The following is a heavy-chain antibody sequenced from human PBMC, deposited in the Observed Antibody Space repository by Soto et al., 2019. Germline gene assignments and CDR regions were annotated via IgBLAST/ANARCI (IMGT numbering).Heavy chain of an antibody. CDR1: GFTFSSYA. CDR3: AKGHLEALLWFGEN. Sequence: EVQLLESGGGLVQPGGSLRLSCAASGFTFSSYAMSWVRQAPGKGLEWVSAISGSGGSTYYADSVKGRFTITRDNSNNTLYLKMNSLRAGDMAVYYCAKGHLEALLWFGENWGQGTLVTVSS. D-gene: IGHD3-10*01. V-gene: IGHV3-23*01. CDR2: ISGSGGST. J-gene: IGHJ4*02.